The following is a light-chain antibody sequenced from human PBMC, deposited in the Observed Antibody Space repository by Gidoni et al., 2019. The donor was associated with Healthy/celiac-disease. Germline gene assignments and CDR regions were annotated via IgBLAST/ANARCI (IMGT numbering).Light chain of an antibody. J-gene: IGKJ1*01. CDR1: QSGSSSY. V-gene: IGKV3-20*01. Sequence: IVLTQSTGTLSLSPGARATLSCRASQSGSSSYLAWYQQKPGQAPRLLIYGASSRATGIPDWFSGSGSGTDFTLTISILDPEDFAVYYCQQYGSSPWTFGQGTKVEIK. CDR3: QQYGSSPWT. CDR2: GAS.